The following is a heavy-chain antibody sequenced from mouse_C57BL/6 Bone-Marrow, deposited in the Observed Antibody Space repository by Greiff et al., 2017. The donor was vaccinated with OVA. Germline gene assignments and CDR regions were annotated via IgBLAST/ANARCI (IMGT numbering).Heavy chain of an antibody. Sequence: EVNVVESGGGLVKPGGSLKLSCAASGFTFSSYAMSWVRQTPEKRLEWVATISDGGSYTYYPDNVKGRFTISRDNAKNNLYLQMSHLKSEDTAMYYCARDLLPYWGQGTLVTVSA. J-gene: IGHJ3*01. V-gene: IGHV5-4*01. D-gene: IGHD2-1*01. CDR1: GFTFSSYA. CDR3: ARDLLPY. CDR2: ISDGGSYT.